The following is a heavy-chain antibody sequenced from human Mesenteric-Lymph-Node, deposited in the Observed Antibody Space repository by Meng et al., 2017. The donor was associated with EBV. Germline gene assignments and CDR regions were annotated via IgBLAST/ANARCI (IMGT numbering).Heavy chain of an antibody. CDR1: VDAASSGNNY. D-gene: IGHD4-11*01. CDR3: AREGTTVTRWFDP. J-gene: IGHJ5*02. Sequence: ESGPGLVKAPATLFLSGHVAVDAASSGNNYWIWIRQAPGRGLEWIGNIYFTGSTFYNPALKSRVTISGDTSKNQFSLKLTSVTAADTAVYYCAREGTTVTRWFDPWGPGTLVTVSS. V-gene: IGHV4-61*01. CDR2: IYFTGST.